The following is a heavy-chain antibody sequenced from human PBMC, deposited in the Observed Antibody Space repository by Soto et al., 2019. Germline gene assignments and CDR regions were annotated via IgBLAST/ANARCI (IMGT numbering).Heavy chain of an antibody. CDR1: GFTFGDYA. V-gene: IGHV3-49*04. J-gene: IGHJ4*02. Sequence: PGGSLRLSCTASGFTFGDYAMSWVRQAPGKGLEWVGFIRSKAYGGATEYAASVKGRFTISRDDSKSIAYLQMNSLKTEDTAVYYCTRMGCSGGSCYSGGYWGQGTLVTVSS. CDR2: IRSKAYGGAT. D-gene: IGHD2-15*01. CDR3: TRMGCSGGSCYSGGY.